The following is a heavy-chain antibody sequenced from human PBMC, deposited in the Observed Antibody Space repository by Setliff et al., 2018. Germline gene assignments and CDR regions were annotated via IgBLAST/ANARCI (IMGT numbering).Heavy chain of an antibody. J-gene: IGHJ3*02. D-gene: IGHD3-22*01. CDR3: AKDRKNYYESSGYPDAFDI. CDR2: ITGNGNSL. V-gene: IGHV3-23*01. CDR1: GLSFSTYA. Sequence: PGGSLRLSFAASGLSFSTYALSWVRQAPGKGPEWVSTITGNGNSLYYADSVKGRFIVSRDNSKNTMYLQLRSLRDDDTAIYYCAKDRKNYYESSGYPDAFDIWGQGTTVTVSS.